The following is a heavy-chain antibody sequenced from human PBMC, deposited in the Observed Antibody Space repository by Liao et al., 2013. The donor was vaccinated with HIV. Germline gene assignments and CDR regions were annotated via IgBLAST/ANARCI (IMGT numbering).Heavy chain of an antibody. J-gene: IGHJ4*02. CDR3: ARGTIFGPDY. CDR2: INRSGST. D-gene: IGHD3-3*01. V-gene: IGHV4-34*01. CDR1: GGSFSDDY. Sequence: QVQLQQWGAGLLKPSETLSLTCAVYGGSFSDDYWSWIRQPPGKGLEWIGEINRSGSTNYNPSLKSRVTISVETSKNQFSLKLSSVTAADTAVYYCARGTIFGPDYWGQGTLVTVSS.